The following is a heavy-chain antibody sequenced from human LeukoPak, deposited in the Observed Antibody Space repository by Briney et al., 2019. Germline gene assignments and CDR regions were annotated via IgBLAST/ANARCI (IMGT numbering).Heavy chain of an antibody. D-gene: IGHD1-26*01. CDR3: ARSYSGSYYDY. J-gene: IGHJ4*02. CDR2: IYHSGST. Sequence: PSETLSLTCTVSGGSISSYSWSWIRQPPGKGLEWIGCIYHSGSTYYNPSLKSRVTISVDRSKNQFSLKLSSVTAADTAVYYCARSYSGSYYDYLGQGTLVTVSS. CDR1: GGSISSYS. V-gene: IGHV4-30-2*01.